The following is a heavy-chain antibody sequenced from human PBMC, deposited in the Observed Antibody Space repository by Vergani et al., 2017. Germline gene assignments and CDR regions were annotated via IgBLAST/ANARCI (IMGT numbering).Heavy chain of an antibody. CDR2: IIPIFGTA. V-gene: IGHV1-69*12. J-gene: IGHJ4*02. D-gene: IGHD2-2*01. CDR1: GGTFSSYA. Sequence: QVQLVQSGAEVKKPGSSVKVSCKASGGTFSSYAISWVRQAPGQGLEWMGGIIPIFGTANYAQKFQGRVTITADESTSTADMGLSSLRSDDTAVYYCGRDEPLLGYCSSTSCYAALDYWGQGTLVTVSS. CDR3: GRDEPLLGYCSSTSCYAALDY.